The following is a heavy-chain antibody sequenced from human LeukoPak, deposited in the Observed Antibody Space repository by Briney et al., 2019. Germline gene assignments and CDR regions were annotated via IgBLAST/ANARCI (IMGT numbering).Heavy chain of an antibody. D-gene: IGHD3-22*01. Sequence: PSQTLSLTCAVSGGSISSGGYSWSCIRQPPGKGLEWIGYIYHSGSTYYNPSLKSRVTISVDRSKNQFSLKLSSVTAADTAVYYCARDDSSGYGAFDIWGQGTVVTVSS. V-gene: IGHV4-30-2*01. CDR1: GGSISSGGYS. CDR3: ARDDSSGYGAFDI. J-gene: IGHJ3*02. CDR2: IYHSGST.